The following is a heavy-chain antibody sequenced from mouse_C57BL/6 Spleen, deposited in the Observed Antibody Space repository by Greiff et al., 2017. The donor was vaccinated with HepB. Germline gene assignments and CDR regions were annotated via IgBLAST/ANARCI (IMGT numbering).Heavy chain of an antibody. D-gene: IGHD2-5*01. CDR3: TRSLAYYSNYDYFDY. V-gene: IGHV5-9-1*02. CDR1: GFTFSSYA. CDR2: ISSGGDYI. Sequence: EVKLVESGEGLVKPGGSLKLSCAASGFTFSSYAMSWVRQTPEKRLEWVAYISSGGDYIYYADTVKGRFTISRDNARNTLYLQMSSLKSEDTAMYYCTRSLAYYSNYDYFDYWGQGTTLTVSS. J-gene: IGHJ2*01.